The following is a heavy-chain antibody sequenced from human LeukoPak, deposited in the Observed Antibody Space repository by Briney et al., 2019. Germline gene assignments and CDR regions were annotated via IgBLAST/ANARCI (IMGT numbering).Heavy chain of an antibody. CDR3: ARGFRATNDAFDI. CDR1: GGTFSSYA. Sequence: SVKVSCKASGGTFSSYAISWVRQAPGQGLEWMGGIIPIFGTANYAQKFQDRVTITADKSTSTAYMELSSLRSEDTAVYYCARGFRATNDAFDIWGQGTMVTVSS. D-gene: IGHD3-10*01. CDR2: IIPIFGTA. J-gene: IGHJ3*02. V-gene: IGHV1-69*06.